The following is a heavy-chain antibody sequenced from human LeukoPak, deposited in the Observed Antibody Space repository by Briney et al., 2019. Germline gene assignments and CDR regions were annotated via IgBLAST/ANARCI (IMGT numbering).Heavy chain of an antibody. Sequence: SETLSLTCTVSGYSISSGYDWGWIRQPPGKGLEWIGSIYYRRTTYYNPSLKSRVTISVDTSKNQFSLRLSSMTAADTAVYYCARHGVGRGGDFDYWGQGTLVTVSS. CDR3: ARHGVGRGGDFDY. J-gene: IGHJ4*02. CDR1: GYSISSGYD. CDR2: IYYRRTT. V-gene: IGHV4-38-2*02. D-gene: IGHD3-10*01.